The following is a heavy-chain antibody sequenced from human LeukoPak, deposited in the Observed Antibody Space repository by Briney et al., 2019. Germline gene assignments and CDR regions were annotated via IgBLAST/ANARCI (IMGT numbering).Heavy chain of an antibody. CDR1: GFTFSNYA. D-gene: IGHD1-1*01. CDR2: ISGSGGST. V-gene: IGHV3-23*01. J-gene: IGHJ4*02. Sequence: GGSLRLSCAASGFTFSNYAMSWVRQAPGKGLEWVSAISGSGGSTYYADSVKGRFTISRDNSKNTLYLQMNSLRAEDTAVYYCAKCQGGFWYDASDYWGQGTLVTVSS. CDR3: AKCQGGFWYDASDY.